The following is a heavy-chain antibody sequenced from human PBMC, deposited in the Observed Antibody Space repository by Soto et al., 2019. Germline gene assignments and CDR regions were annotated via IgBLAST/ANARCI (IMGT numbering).Heavy chain of an antibody. CDR1: GCTFTGYY. Sequence: ASVKVSCKASGCTFTGYYMHWVRQAPGQGLEWMGWINPNSGGTNYAQKFQGWVTMTRDTSISTAYMELSRLRSDDTAVYYCARGEGGPRWGSIDYWGKGTLVTVSS. CDR2: INPNSGGT. CDR3: ARGEGGPRWGSIDY. V-gene: IGHV1-2*04. D-gene: IGHD2-21*01. J-gene: IGHJ4*02.